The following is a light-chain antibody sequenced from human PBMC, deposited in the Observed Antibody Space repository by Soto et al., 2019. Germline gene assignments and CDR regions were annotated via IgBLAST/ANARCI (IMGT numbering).Light chain of an antibody. CDR2: EVS. CDR3: CSYAGSGTYV. J-gene: IGLJ1*01. Sequence: QSALTQPASVSGSPGQSITISCTGTSSDVGTYNLVSWYRQLPGKVPKVMISEVSKRPSGVSNRFSGSKSGTTASLTISGLQAEDEADYYCCSYAGSGTYVFGTGTKLTVL. V-gene: IGLV2-23*02. CDR1: SSDVGTYNL.